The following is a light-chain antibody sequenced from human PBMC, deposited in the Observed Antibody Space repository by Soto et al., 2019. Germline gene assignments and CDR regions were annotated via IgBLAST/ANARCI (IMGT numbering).Light chain of an antibody. CDR3: QQSYSTRWT. J-gene: IGKJ1*01. Sequence: DIQMTQSPSSLSASVGDRVNITCRASQSINTYLNWYQQKPGKAPNLLIYAASSLQSGVPARYSGSGSGTDFTLTISSLQPEDFATYYCQQSYSTRWTFGQGTKVEIK. CDR2: AAS. CDR1: QSINTY. V-gene: IGKV1-39*01.